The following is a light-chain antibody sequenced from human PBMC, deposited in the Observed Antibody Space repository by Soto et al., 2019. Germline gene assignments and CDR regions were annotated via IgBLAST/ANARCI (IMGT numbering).Light chain of an antibody. V-gene: IGLV1-40*01. CDR1: SSNIGAGYD. J-gene: IGLJ1*01. Sequence: QSVLTQPPSLSGAPGQRVTISCTWSSSNIGAGYDVHWYQQLPGTAPKLLIYGNSNRPSGVPDRFSGSKSGTSASLAITGLNAEDEADYYCQSYDSSLSGRRYVFGTGTKLTVL. CDR2: GNS. CDR3: QSYDSSLSGRRYV.